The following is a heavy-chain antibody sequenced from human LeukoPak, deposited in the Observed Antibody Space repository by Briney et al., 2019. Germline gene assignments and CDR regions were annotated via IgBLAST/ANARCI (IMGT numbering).Heavy chain of an antibody. V-gene: IGHV3-30*02. Sequence: GGSLRLSCAASGFTFSSYGVHWVRQAPGKGLEWVAVIWYDGSNKYYADSVKGRFTISRDNSKNTLYLQMSSLRAEDTAVYYCVKDGVVVAATDHLDYDGMDVWGQGTTVTVS. CDR2: IWYDGSNK. CDR3: VKDGVVVAATDHLDYDGMDV. J-gene: IGHJ6*02. CDR1: GFTFSSYG. D-gene: IGHD2-15*01.